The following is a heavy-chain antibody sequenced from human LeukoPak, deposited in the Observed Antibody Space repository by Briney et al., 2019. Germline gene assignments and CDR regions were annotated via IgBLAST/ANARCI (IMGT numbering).Heavy chain of an antibody. D-gene: IGHD3-10*02. CDR3: ARGALHVFDY. CDR1: GFAFSDYE. J-gene: IGHJ4*02. Sequence: GGSLRLSCAASGFAFSDYEINWVRQAPGKGLEWVSCISTSGSTTYYADSVKGRFTISRDNAKNSLFLQMNTLTAEDTAVYYCARGALHVFDYWGQGTPVTVSS. CDR2: ISTSGSTT. V-gene: IGHV3-48*03.